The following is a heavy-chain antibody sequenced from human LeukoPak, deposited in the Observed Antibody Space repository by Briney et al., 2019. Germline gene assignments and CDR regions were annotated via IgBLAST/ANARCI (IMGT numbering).Heavy chain of an antibody. Sequence: PWGSLIPSCAASGFTFNNYWMALVPAAPGEGPEWVAKIKQDGSEKYYVASVKGRFTISRDNAKNSLYLQMNSLRAEDTAVYYCARDQYYYYYMDGWGKGTTVTVSS. J-gene: IGHJ6*03. CDR2: IKQDGSEK. CDR3: ARDQYYYYYMDG. V-gene: IGHV3-7*01. CDR1: GFTFNNYW.